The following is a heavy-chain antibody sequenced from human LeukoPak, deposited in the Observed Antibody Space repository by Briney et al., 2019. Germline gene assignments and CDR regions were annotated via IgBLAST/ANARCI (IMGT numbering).Heavy chain of an antibody. Sequence: GGSLRLSCAASGFTFSSYDMHWVRQATGKGLEWVSGIGTAGDTYYPGSVRGRFTISRENAKNSLSLQMNSLRAGDTAVYYCARERGGLGSYSWGFDYWGQGTLVTVSS. V-gene: IGHV3-13*04. CDR2: IGTAGDT. D-gene: IGHD3-10*01. CDR3: ARERGGLGSYSWGFDY. J-gene: IGHJ4*02. CDR1: GFTFSSYD.